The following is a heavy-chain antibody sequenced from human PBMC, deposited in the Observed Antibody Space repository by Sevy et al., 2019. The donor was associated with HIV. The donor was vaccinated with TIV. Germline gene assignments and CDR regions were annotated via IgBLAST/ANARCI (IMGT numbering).Heavy chain of an antibody. CDR1: GFSLSSYW. J-gene: IGHJ4*02. CDR2: INEDGSEK. D-gene: IGHD6-19*01. Sequence: GGSLRLSCAASGFSLSSYWMRWVRQAPGKGLEWVANINEDGSEKYYVDSVKGRFTISRDNVKNSLYLQMNNLRAEDTAVYYCATSGDTSDWYRPNAPPRNFDYWGQGTLVTVSS. CDR3: ATSGDTSDWYRPNAPPRNFDY. V-gene: IGHV3-7*01.